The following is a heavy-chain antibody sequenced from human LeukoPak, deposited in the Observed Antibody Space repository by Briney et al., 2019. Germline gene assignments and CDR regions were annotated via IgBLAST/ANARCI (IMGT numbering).Heavy chain of an antibody. D-gene: IGHD6-13*01. CDR2: ISYSGST. J-gene: IGHJ4*02. CDR3: AREGQLVLRYLDY. Sequence: SETLSLTCTVSGGSVSSGSYYWSWIRQPPGKRLEWIGYISYSGSTNYSPSHKSRVTISVDTSKNQFSLKLNSVTAADAAVYYCAREGQLVLRYLDYWGQGTLVTVSS. V-gene: IGHV4-61*01. CDR1: GGSVSSGSYY.